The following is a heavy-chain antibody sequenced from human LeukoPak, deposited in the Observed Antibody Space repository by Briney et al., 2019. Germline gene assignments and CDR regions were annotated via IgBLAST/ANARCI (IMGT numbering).Heavy chain of an antibody. D-gene: IGHD4-17*01. CDR2: ISGSGGST. J-gene: IGHJ4*02. CDR1: GFTFSSYA. V-gene: IGHV3-23*01. CDR3: AKDNIMTTVTAGAFDY. Sequence: PGGSLRLSCAVSGFTFSSYAMSWVRQAPGKGLEWVSAISGSGGSTYYADSVKGRFTISRDNSKNTLYLQMNSLRAEDTAVYYCAKDNIMTTVTAGAFDYWGQGTLVTVSS.